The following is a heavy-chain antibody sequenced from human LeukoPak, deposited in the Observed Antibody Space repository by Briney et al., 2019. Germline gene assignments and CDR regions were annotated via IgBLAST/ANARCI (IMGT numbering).Heavy chain of an antibody. CDR2: IYYSGST. D-gene: IGHD6-13*01. Sequence: SSETLSLTCTVSGGSISSYYWSWIRQPPGKGLEWIGYIYYSGSTNYNPSLKSRVTISVDTSKNQFSLKLSSVTAADTAVYYCARGVSGFIAAEYYYYYYMDVWGKGTTVTVSS. CDR3: ARGVSGFIAAEYYYYYYMDV. V-gene: IGHV4-59*12. CDR1: GGSISSYY. J-gene: IGHJ6*03.